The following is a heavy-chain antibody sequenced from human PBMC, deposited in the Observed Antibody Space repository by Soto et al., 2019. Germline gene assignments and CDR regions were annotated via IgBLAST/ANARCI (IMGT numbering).Heavy chain of an antibody. CDR2: FYHSGRS. J-gene: IGHJ4*02. CDR1: GDSITIDKW. D-gene: IGHD6-13*01. CDR3: ARGETQQQRDH. Sequence: QVQLQESGPGLVKPSGPLSLPCAVLGDSITIDKWWSWIRQPPGKGLQWLGEFYHSGRSKYNPSLKSRVIISVDKSKNQFSLKVSSVTAADTAVYYCARGETQQQRDHWGQGTLVTVSS. V-gene: IGHV4-4*02.